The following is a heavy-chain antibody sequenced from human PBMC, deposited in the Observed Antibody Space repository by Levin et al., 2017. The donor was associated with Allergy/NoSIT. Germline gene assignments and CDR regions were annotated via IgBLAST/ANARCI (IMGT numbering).Heavy chain of an antibody. J-gene: IGHJ3*02. Sequence: GESLKISCKGSGYSFTSYWIGWVRQMPGKGLEWMGIIYPGDSDTRYSPSFQGQVTISADKSISTAYLQWSSLKASDTAMYYCARRGPQFGGVIVNDAFDSWGQGTMVTVSS. CDR2: IYPGDSDT. D-gene: IGHD3-16*02. V-gene: IGHV5-51*01. CDR3: ARRGPQFGGVIVNDAFDS. CDR1: GYSFTSYW.